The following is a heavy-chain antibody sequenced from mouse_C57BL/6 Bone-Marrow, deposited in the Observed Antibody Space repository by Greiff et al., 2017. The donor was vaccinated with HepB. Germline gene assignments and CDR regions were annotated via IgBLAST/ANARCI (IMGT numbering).Heavy chain of an antibody. Sequence: QVQLQQSGAELVRPGASVKLSCKASGYTFTDYYINWVKQRPGQGLEWIARIYPGSGNTYYNEKFKGKATLTAEKSSSTAYMQLSSLTSEDSAVYFCARSDGYSPFFDYWGQGTTLTVSS. CDR3: ARSDGYSPFFDY. D-gene: IGHD2-3*01. J-gene: IGHJ2*01. CDR2: IYPGSGNT. CDR1: GYTFTDYY. V-gene: IGHV1-76*01.